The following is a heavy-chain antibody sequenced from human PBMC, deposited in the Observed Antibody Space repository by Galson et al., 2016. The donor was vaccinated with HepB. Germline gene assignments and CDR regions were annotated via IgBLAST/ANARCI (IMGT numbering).Heavy chain of an antibody. J-gene: IGHJ4*02. CDR3: AKDLVSGSYSPYYFDY. Sequence: SLRLSCAASGFTFRSYAMSWVRQAPGKGLEWVSAISGSGGSTYYADSVKGRFTISRDNSKNTLYLQMNSLRAEDTAVYYRAKDLVSGSYSPYYFDYWGQGTLVTVSS. CDR1: GFTFRSYA. D-gene: IGHD1-26*01. CDR2: ISGSGGST. V-gene: IGHV3-23*01.